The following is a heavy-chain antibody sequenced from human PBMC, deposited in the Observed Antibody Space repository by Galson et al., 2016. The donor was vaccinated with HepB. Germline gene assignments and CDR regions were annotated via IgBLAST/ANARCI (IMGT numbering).Heavy chain of an antibody. CDR2: INQDGIEK. J-gene: IGHJ5*02. V-gene: IGHV3-7*01. D-gene: IGHD4-17*01. CDR1: GFTFSIQA. Sequence: SLRLSCAASGFTFSIQAMSWVRQAPGKGLEWVANINQDGIEKYYVGSVEGRFTISRDNAKKSLYLQMDGLRAEDTAVYYCARSGEPSWGQGTLVTVSS. CDR3: ARSGEPS.